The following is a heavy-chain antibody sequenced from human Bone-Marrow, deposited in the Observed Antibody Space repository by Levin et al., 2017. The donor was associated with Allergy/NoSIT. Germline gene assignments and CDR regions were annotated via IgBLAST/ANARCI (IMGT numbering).Heavy chain of an antibody. CDR2: IKQDGSEK. D-gene: IGHD1-26*01. Sequence: GESLKISCAASGFTFSSYWMSWVRQAPGKGLEWVANIKQDGSEKYYVDSVKGRFTISRDNAKNSLYLQMNSLRAEDTAVYYCARAGRALGAKIGGFDYWGQGTLVTVSS. CDR3: ARAGRALGAKIGGFDY. V-gene: IGHV3-7*01. CDR1: GFTFSSYW. J-gene: IGHJ4*02.